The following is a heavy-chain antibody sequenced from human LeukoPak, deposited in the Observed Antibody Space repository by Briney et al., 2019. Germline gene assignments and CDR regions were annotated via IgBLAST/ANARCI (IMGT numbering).Heavy chain of an antibody. J-gene: IGHJ4*02. V-gene: IGHV3-23*01. Sequence: GGSLRLSCAASGFTFSSYAMSWVRQAPGKGLECVSAISGSGGSTYYADSVKGRFTISRDNSKNTLYLQMNSLRAEDTAVYYCARVGRGDGYNFYYFDYWGQGTLVTVSS. CDR1: GFTFSSYA. CDR3: ARVGRGDGYNFYYFDY. CDR2: ISGSGGST. D-gene: IGHD5-24*01.